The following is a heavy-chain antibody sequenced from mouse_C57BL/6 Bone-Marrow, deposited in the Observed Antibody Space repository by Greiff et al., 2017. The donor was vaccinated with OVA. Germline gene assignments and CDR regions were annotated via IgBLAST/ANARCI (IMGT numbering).Heavy chain of an antibody. CDR3: ASLLLWYFDV. V-gene: IGHV5-12*01. CDR1: GFTFSDYY. D-gene: IGHD1-1*01. Sequence: EVQLVESGGGLVQPGGSLKLSCAASGFTFSDYYMYWVRQTPEKRLEWVAYISNGGGSTYYPDTVKGRFTISRDNAKNTLYLQMSRLKSEDTAMYYCASLLLWYFDVWGTGTTVTVSS. CDR2: ISNGGGST. J-gene: IGHJ1*03.